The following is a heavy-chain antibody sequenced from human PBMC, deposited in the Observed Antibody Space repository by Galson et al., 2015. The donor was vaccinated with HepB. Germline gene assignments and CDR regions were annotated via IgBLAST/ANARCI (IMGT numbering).Heavy chain of an antibody. Sequence: SPRLSCAGSGFTFSSQSMNWVRQAPGKGLEWVSYISTSNNPAYADSVKGRFTISRDNAKNSLYLQMSSLRAEDTAVYYCARVYWTGYYTADLWGQGTMVTVSP. J-gene: IGHJ3*01. V-gene: IGHV3-48*01. D-gene: IGHD3/OR15-3a*01. CDR1: GFTFSSQS. CDR3: ARVYWTGYYTADL. CDR2: ISTSNNP.